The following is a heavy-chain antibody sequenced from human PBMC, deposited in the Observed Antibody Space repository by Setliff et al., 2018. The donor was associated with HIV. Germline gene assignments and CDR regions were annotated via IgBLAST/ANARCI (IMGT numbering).Heavy chain of an antibody. V-gene: IGHV4-34*01. CDR2: INHSGST. J-gene: IGHJ6*02. CDR1: GGSFSGYF. CDR3: ARGVGTLGSNYYGMDV. Sequence: SETLSLTCAVYGGSFSGYFWSWIRQSPGKGLQWIGEINHSGSTTYNPSLKSRVTISVDTSKNQFSLKLSSVTAADTAVYYCARGVGTLGSNYYGMDVWGQGTTVTVSS. D-gene: IGHD3-16*01.